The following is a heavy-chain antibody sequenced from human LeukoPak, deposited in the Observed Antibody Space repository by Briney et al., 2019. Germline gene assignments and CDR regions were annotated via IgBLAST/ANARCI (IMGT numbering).Heavy chain of an antibody. CDR1: GGSISSYY. Sequence: SETLSLTCTVSGGSISSYYWSWIRQPPGKGLEWIGYIYTSGSTNYNPSLKSRVTISVDTSKNQFSLKLSSVTAADTAVYYCATRGSDYSSSWYGNNWFDPWGQGTLVTVSS. D-gene: IGHD6-13*01. V-gene: IGHV4-4*09. CDR3: ATRGSDYSSSWYGNNWFDP. J-gene: IGHJ5*02. CDR2: IYTSGST.